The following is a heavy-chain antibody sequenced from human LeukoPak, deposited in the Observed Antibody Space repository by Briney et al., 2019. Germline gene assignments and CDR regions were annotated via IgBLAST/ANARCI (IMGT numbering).Heavy chain of an antibody. V-gene: IGHV3-7*05. CDR1: GFIFSSYW. CDR2: IKQDGSEK. Sequence: PGRSLRLSWAASGFIFSSYWMSWVRQAPGKGLEWVANIKQDGSEKYYVDSVKGRFTISRDNAKNSLYLQMNSLRAEDTAVYYCAREAAAAHPDYWGQGTLVVVSA. D-gene: IGHD6-13*01. J-gene: IGHJ4*02. CDR3: AREAAAAHPDY.